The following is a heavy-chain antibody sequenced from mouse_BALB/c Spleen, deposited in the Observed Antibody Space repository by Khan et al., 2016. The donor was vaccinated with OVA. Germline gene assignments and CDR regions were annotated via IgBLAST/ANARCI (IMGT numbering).Heavy chain of an antibody. CDR2: ISYSGYT. CDR3: ARNNYYGYYFDD. D-gene: IGHD1-1*01. J-gene: IGHJ2*01. V-gene: IGHV3-2*02. CDR1: GYSLTSDYA. Sequence: VQLQESGPGLVKPSQSLSLTCTVTGYSLTSDYAWNWIRQFPGNKLEWMGYISYSGYTSYNPSLKSRISLTRDTSKNQFFLQLNSVTTEDTARYYCARNNYYGYYFDDWGQGTTLTVSS.